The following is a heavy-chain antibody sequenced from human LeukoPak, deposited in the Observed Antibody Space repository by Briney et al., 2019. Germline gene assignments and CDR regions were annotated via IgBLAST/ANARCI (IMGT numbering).Heavy chain of an antibody. J-gene: IGHJ4*02. D-gene: IGHD3-22*01. V-gene: IGHV4-59*01. CDR1: GGSISSYY. CDR2: IYYSGST. CDR3: ARGGDSSGYYYPVFDY. Sequence: SETLSLTCTVSGGSISSYYWSWIRQPPGKGLEWIGYIYYSGSTNYNPTLKSRVTISVDTSKNQFSLKLSSVTVADTAVYYCARGGDSSGYYYPVFDYWGQGTLVTVSS.